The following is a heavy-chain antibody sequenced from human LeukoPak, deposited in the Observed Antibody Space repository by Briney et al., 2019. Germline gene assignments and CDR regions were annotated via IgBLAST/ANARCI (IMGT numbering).Heavy chain of an antibody. CDR3: ARGGCGGDCYWGNWFDP. D-gene: IGHD2-21*02. CDR1: GFTFSSYA. J-gene: IGHJ5*02. V-gene: IGHV3-30*04. Sequence: GGSLRLSCAASGFTFSSYAMHWVRQAPGKGLEWVAVISYDGSNKYYADSVKGRFTISRDNSKNTLYLQMNSLRAEDTAVYYCARGGCGGDCYWGNWFDPWGQGTLVTVSS. CDR2: ISYDGSNK.